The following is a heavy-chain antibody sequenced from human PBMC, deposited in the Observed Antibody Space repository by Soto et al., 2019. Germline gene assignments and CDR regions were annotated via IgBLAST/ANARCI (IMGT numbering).Heavy chain of an antibody. CDR1: GFTFSSYA. J-gene: IGHJ4*02. CDR2: ISGSGGST. Sequence: GGSLRLSCAASGFTFSSYAISWVRQAPGKGLEWVSAISGSGGSTYYADSVKGRFTISRDNSKNTLYLQMNSLRAEDTAVYYCAKDPEPYSSSLLSYWGQGTLVTVSS. V-gene: IGHV3-23*01. D-gene: IGHD6-6*01. CDR3: AKDPEPYSSSLLSY.